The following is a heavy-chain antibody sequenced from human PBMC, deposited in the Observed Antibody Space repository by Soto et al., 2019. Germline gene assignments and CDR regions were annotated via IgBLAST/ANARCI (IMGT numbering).Heavy chain of an antibody. Sequence: QVQLVQSGAEVKKPGASVTGSCKASGYTFTSYASNWVRQATGQGLEWMGWMNPNSGNTGYAQKFQGRVTMTMNTSISTAYRELGSLRSEDTAVYYCARGWNYYDRSSYCNYWGQGTLVTVSS. D-gene: IGHD3-22*01. J-gene: IGHJ4*02. CDR1: GYTFTSYA. V-gene: IGHV1-8*01. CDR3: ARGWNYYDRSSYCNY. CDR2: MNPNSGNT.